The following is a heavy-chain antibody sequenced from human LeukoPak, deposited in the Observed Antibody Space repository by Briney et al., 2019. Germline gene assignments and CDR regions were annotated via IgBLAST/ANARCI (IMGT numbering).Heavy chain of an antibody. J-gene: IGHJ4*02. CDR1: GGSISSGDYY. CDR2: IYYSGST. Sequence: SETLSLTCTVSGGSISSGDYYWSWIRQPPGKGLEWIGYIYYSGSTYYNPSLKSRVTISVDTSKNQFSLKLSSVTAADTAVYYCASERVWMGIAVAGMDYWGQGTLVTVSS. CDR3: ASERVWMGIAVAGMDY. D-gene: IGHD6-19*01. V-gene: IGHV4-30-4*08.